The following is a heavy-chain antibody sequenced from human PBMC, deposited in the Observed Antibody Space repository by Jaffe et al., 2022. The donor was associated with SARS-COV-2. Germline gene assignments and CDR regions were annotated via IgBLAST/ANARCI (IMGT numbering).Heavy chain of an antibody. CDR1: GFTFSSYG. CDR2: ISYDGSNK. CDR3: AKLYSGSYYFDY. V-gene: IGHV3-30*18. D-gene: IGHD1-26*01. Sequence: QVQLVESGGGVVQPGRSLRLSCAASGFTFSSYGMHWVRQAPGKGLEWVAVISYDGSNKYYADSVKGRFTISRDNSKNTLYLQMNSLRAEDTAVYYCAKLYSGSYYFDYWGQGTLVTVSS. J-gene: IGHJ4*02.